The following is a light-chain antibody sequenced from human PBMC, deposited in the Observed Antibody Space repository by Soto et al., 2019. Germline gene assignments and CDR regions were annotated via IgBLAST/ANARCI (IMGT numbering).Light chain of an antibody. CDR1: SSNIGAGYD. Sequence: QSVLTQPPSVSGAPGQRVTISCTGSSSNIGAGYDVHWYQQLPGTAPKLLIYGNSNRPSGVPDRFSGSKSGTSASLAITGLQAEDGADYYAQSYESSLGGGGGVFGGGTKLTVL. J-gene: IGLJ2*01. V-gene: IGLV1-40*01. CDR2: GNS. CDR3: QSYESSLGGGGGV.